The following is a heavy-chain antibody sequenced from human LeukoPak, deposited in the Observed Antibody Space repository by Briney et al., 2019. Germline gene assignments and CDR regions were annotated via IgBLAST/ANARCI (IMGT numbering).Heavy chain of an antibody. J-gene: IGHJ4*02. Sequence: GGSLRLSCAASEFSVGSNYMTWVRQAPGKGLEWVSLIYSGGSTYYADSVKGRFTISRDNSKNTLYLQMNSLRAEDTAVYYCAKDRIVVVPAAILAPFDYWGQGTLVTVSS. V-gene: IGHV3-66*01. D-gene: IGHD2-2*01. CDR1: EFSVGSNY. CDR3: AKDRIVVVPAAILAPFDY. CDR2: IYSGGST.